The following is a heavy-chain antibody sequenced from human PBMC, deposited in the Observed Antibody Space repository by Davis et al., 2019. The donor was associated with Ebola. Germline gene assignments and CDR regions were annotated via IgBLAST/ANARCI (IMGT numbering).Heavy chain of an antibody. Sequence: PGGSLRLSCAASGFTFDDYAMHWVRQAPGKGLEWVAVIWYDGSNKYYADSVKGRFTISRDNSKNTLYLQMNSLRAEDTAVYYCARDQRGYSGYDNYYYYGMDVWGQGTTVTVSS. J-gene: IGHJ6*02. CDR2: IWYDGSNK. D-gene: IGHD5-12*01. CDR1: GFTFDDYA. V-gene: IGHV3-33*08. CDR3: ARDQRGYSGYDNYYYYGMDV.